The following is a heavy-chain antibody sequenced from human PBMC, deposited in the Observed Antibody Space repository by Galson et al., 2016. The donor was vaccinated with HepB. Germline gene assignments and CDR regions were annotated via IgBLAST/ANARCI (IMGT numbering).Heavy chain of an antibody. CDR1: GFTFSNHA. Sequence: SLRLSCAASGFTFSNHAMSWVRQAPGKGLERVSGISGSGGDTDYADSVKGRFTISRDNSKNTLYVQMNSLRAEDTAVYYCAKRRNNWSSGYYYALDVWGQGTTVTVSS. D-gene: IGHD1-1*01. V-gene: IGHV3-23*01. J-gene: IGHJ6*02. CDR2: ISGSGGDT. CDR3: AKRRNNWSSGYYYALDV.